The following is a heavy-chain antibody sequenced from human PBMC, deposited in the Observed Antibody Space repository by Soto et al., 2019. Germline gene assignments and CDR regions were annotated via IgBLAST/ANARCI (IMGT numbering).Heavy chain of an antibody. V-gene: IGHV3-9*01. D-gene: IGHD5-12*01. J-gene: IGHJ4*02. Sequence: GGSLRLSCAASGFTFDDYAMHWVRQAPGKGLEWVSGISWNSGSIGYADSVKGRFTISRDNAKNSLYLQMNSLRAEDTALYYCAKEGGYSGYDYFDYWGQGTLVTVSS. CDR3: AKEGGYSGYDYFDY. CDR2: ISWNSGSI. CDR1: GFTFDDYA.